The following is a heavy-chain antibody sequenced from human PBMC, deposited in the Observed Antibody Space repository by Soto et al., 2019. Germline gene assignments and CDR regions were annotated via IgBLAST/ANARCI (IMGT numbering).Heavy chain of an antibody. V-gene: IGHV3-30-3*01. CDR1: GFTFSSYA. D-gene: IGHD2-2*01. J-gene: IGHJ4*02. CDR3: ARGYCSSTSCYGDY. Sequence: PGGSLRLSCASSGFTFSSYAMHWVRQAPGKGLEWVAVISYDGSNKYYADSVKGRFTISRDNSKNTLYLQMNSLRAEDTAVYYCARGYCSSTSCYGDYWGQGTLVTVSS. CDR2: ISYDGSNK.